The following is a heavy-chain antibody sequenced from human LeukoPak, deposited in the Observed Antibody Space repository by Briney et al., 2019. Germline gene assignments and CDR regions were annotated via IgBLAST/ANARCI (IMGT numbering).Heavy chain of an antibody. CDR1: GYTFTGYY. Sequence: GASVKVSCKASGYTFTGYYMHWVRQASGQGLEWMGWINPNSGGTNYAQKFQGRVTMTRDTSISTAYMELSRLRSDDTAVYYCAREVKLHRWFDPWGQGTLVTVSS. D-gene: IGHD1-7*01. CDR2: INPNSGGT. J-gene: IGHJ5*02. CDR3: AREVKLHRWFDP. V-gene: IGHV1-2*02.